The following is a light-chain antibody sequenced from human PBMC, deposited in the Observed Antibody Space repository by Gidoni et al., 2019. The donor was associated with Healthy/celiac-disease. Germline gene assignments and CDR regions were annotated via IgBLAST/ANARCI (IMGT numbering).Light chain of an antibody. V-gene: IGKV1-33*01. CDR1: QDMSDY. Sequence: DIQMTQSPSSLSASVGDRVTITCQASQDMSDYLNWYQQKPGKAPELLIYDASNLETGVPSRFSGSGPGTDFTFTISSLQPEDIATYYCQQYDNLPITFXQXTRVEIK. CDR3: QQYDNLPIT. CDR2: DAS. J-gene: IGKJ5*01.